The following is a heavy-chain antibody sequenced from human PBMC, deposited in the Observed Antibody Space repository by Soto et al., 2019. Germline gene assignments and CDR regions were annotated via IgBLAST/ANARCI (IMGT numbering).Heavy chain of an antibody. CDR1: VFTFSSYG. Sequence: QVQLVESGGGVVQPGRSLRLSCAASVFTFSSYGMHWVRQAPGKGLEWVAVISYDGSNKYYADSVKGRFTISRDNSKNTLYLQMNSLRAEDTAVYYCEKDGLWFGELPVRYFDYWGQGTLVTVSS. D-gene: IGHD3-10*01. V-gene: IGHV3-30*18. CDR3: EKDGLWFGELPVRYFDY. CDR2: ISYDGSNK. J-gene: IGHJ4*02.